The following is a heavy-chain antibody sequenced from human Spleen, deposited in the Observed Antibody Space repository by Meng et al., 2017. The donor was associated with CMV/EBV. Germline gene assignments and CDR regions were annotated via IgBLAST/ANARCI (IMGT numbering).Heavy chain of an antibody. V-gene: IGHV4-34*01. CDR2: INHSGST. CDR1: GGSFSGYY. CDR3: AREDYHWFDP. J-gene: IGHJ5*02. Sequence: QLQRQQRGAGLVKPSETLSLTCAVYGGSFSGYYGSWIRQPPGKGLEWIGEINHSGSTNYNPSLKSRVTISVDTSKNQFSLKLSSVTAADTAVYYCAREDYHWFDPWGQGPLVTVSS. D-gene: IGHD4-11*01.